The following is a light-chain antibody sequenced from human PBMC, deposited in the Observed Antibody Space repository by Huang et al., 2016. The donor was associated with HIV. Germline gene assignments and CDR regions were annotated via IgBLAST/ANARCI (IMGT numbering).Light chain of an antibody. Sequence: DVMMTQTPLSLLVTPGEPASISCRSSQSLLDSDDGHTYLDWYMQKPGQSPQLLISTVAYRASGVPDRFSGSGSGTDFTLKISRVEAEDVGVYYCMQRIEFPFTFGGGTKVEIK. CDR1: QSLLDSDDGHTY. CDR2: TVA. CDR3: MQRIEFPFT. J-gene: IGKJ4*01. V-gene: IGKV2-40*01.